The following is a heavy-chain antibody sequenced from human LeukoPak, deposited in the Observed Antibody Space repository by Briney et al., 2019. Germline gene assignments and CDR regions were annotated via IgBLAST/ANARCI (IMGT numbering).Heavy chain of an antibody. J-gene: IGHJ4*02. Sequence: GECLKISCKGSGYCFTNYWIGWVRQMPGKGLEWMGIIYPGDSDPRYSPSFQGQVTISADKSISTAYLQWSSLKASDTAMYYCARLDILTGSPFDYWGQGTLVTVSP. CDR3: ARLDILTGSPFDY. CDR2: IYPGDSDP. V-gene: IGHV5-51*01. D-gene: IGHD3-9*01. CDR1: GYCFTNYW.